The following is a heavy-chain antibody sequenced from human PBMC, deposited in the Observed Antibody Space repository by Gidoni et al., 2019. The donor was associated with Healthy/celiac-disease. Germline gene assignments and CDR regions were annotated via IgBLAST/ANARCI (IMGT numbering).Heavy chain of an antibody. CDR3: ASRGGCSSTSCYEDY. Sequence: EVQLLVSGGGLVQPGGSLRLSCAASGFTFSSYAMSWVRQAPGKGLEWVSAISGSGGSTYYADSVKGRFTISRDNSKNTLYLQMNSLRAEDTAVYYCASRGGCSSTSCYEDYWGQGTLVTVSS. V-gene: IGHV3-23*01. CDR1: GFTFSSYA. J-gene: IGHJ4*02. CDR2: ISGSGGST. D-gene: IGHD2-2*01.